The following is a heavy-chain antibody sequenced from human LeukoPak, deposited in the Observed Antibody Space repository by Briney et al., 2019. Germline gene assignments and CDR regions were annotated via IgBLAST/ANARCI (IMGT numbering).Heavy chain of an antibody. CDR3: ARGRWLQFGGEQIWFDP. Sequence: PGGSLRLSCAASGFTFSNYAMGWVRQAPGKGLEWVSGISGSGDNTYYADSVKGRFTISRDNAKNTLNLQMNNLGAEDTAIYYCARGRWLQFGGEQIWFDPWGQGNLVTVSS. CDR2: ISGSGDNT. D-gene: IGHD5-24*01. J-gene: IGHJ5*02. V-gene: IGHV3-23*01. CDR1: GFTFSNYA.